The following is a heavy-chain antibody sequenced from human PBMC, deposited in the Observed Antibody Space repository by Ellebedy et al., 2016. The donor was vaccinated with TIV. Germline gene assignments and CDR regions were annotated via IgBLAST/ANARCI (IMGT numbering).Heavy chain of an antibody. CDR1: GFTFTDYA. D-gene: IGHD3-16*01. J-gene: IGHJ4*02. V-gene: IGHV3-48*02. Sequence: GESLKISCAASGFTFTDYAMNWVRQAPGKGLEWGSYISSSSTTTQYADSVKGRFIISRDNAKNSLYLQMNSLRDEDTAVYYCASRGNGYTFGWLYWGQGTLVTVSS. CDR2: ISSSSTTT. CDR3: ASRGNGYTFGWLY.